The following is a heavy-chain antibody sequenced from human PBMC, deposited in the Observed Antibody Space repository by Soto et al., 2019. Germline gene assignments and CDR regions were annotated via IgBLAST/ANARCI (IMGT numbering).Heavy chain of an antibody. CDR2: IKSKTDGGTT. CDR3: TTTWANIVLMVYAGRDAFDI. D-gene: IGHD2-8*01. CDR1: GFTFSNAW. V-gene: IGHV3-15*01. Sequence: GGSLRHSCAASGFTFSNAWMSWFRQAPGKGLEWVGRIKSKTDGGTTDYAAPVKGRFTISRDDSKNTLYLQMNSLKTEDTAVYYCTTTWANIVLMVYAGRDAFDIWGQGTMVTVSS. J-gene: IGHJ3*02.